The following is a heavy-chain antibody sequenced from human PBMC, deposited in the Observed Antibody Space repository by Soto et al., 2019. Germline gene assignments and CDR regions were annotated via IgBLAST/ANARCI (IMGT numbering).Heavy chain of an antibody. V-gene: IGHV3-30*18. CDR2: VSHDGRNT. D-gene: IGHD6-19*01. CDR1: GVTVSDYA. CDR3: AKGGRQWLVTSDFNY. Sequence: WGSLRLTCAACGVTVSDYAMHWVRQAPGKGLEWVAVVSHDGRNTHYADSVKGRFTISRDSSKNTVSLEMTSLRAEDTAVYYCAKGGRQWLVTSDFNYWGQGALVTVSS. J-gene: IGHJ4*02.